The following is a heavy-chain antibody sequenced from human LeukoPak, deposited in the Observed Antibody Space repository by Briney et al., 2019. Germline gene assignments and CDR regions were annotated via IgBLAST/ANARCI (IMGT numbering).Heavy chain of an antibody. CDR3: ASVVVTAIGRDY. V-gene: IGHV3-23*01. Sequence: GGSLRLSCAASGFTFISYAMSWVRQAPGKGLEWVSTISGSGGSTYYADSVKGRFTISRDNSKNTVYLQMNSLRAEDTAVYYCASVVVTAIGRDYWGQGTLVTVSS. CDR2: ISGSGGST. D-gene: IGHD2-21*02. J-gene: IGHJ4*02. CDR1: GFTFISYA.